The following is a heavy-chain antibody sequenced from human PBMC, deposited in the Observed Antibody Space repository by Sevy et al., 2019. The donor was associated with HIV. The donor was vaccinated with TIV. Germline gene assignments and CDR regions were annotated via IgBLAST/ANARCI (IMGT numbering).Heavy chain of an antibody. CDR2: INHSGST. V-gene: IGHV4-34*01. CDR3: ARSPPIVVVPGAPSWFDP. CDR1: GGSFSGYY. Sequence: SETLSLTCAVHGGSFSGYYWNWIRQPPGKGLEWIGEINHSGSTNYNPSLKSRVIISVDTSKNQFSLKLSSVTAANTAVYSCARSPPIVVVPGAPSWFDPWGQGTLVTVSS. D-gene: IGHD2-2*01. J-gene: IGHJ5*02.